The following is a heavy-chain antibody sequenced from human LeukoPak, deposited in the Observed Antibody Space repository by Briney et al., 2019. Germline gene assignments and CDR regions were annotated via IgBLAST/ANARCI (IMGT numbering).Heavy chain of an antibody. CDR2: INPSAGTT. V-gene: IGHV1-46*01. CDR3: ASAPIGSYFDY. D-gene: IGHD1-26*01. Sequence: GASVEVSCKASQYPFTDHYMHWVRQAPGEGLEWMGMINPSAGTTSYAQKFQGRVTMTRVTSTSTVYMELSSLRSEDTALYYCASAPIGSYFDYWGQGTLVTVSS. CDR1: QYPFTDHY. J-gene: IGHJ4*02.